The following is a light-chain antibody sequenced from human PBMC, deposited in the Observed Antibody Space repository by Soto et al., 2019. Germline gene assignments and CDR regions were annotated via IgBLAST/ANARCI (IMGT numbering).Light chain of an antibody. CDR2: GAF. J-gene: IGKJ2*01. Sequence: EIVMTQSPATLSVSPGERATLSCRASQSISSNLAWYQQKPGQAPRLLIYGAFTRATGIPARFSGTGSWTEFTLTISSLQSEDFAVYYCQQYNNWPPHTFGQGTKLEIK. CDR3: QQYNNWPPHT. CDR1: QSISSN. V-gene: IGKV3-15*01.